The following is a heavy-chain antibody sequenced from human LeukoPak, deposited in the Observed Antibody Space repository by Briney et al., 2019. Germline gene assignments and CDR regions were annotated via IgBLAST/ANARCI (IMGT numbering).Heavy chain of an antibody. D-gene: IGHD3-10*01. V-gene: IGHV4-59*01. CDR2: ICYSGST. Sequence: SETLSLTCTVSGGSISNYYWSWIRQPPGKGLEWIGYICYSGSTNYNPSLKSRVTISVDTSKNQFSLKLSSVTAADTAVYYCARGGYYGSGNDFRFDPWGQGTLVTVSS. J-gene: IGHJ5*02. CDR3: ARGGYYGSGNDFRFDP. CDR1: GGSISNYY.